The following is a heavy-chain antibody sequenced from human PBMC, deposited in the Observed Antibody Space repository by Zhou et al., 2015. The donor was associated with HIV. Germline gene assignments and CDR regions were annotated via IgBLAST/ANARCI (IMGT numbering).Heavy chain of an antibody. CDR1: GFTFDDYT. V-gene: IGHV3-9*01. D-gene: IGHD2-21*01. CDR3: VKDIKRTTAMWWGDAFDI. CDR2: ISWNSDKI. J-gene: IGHJ3*02. Sequence: EVQLVESGGGLVQPGRSLRLSCAASGFTFDDYTMHWVRQSPGKGLEWVSCISWNSDKIGYADSVKGRFTISRDSAKKSVYLQMNSLRLEDTAVYYCVKDIKRTTAMWWGDAFDIWGQGTVVRVSS.